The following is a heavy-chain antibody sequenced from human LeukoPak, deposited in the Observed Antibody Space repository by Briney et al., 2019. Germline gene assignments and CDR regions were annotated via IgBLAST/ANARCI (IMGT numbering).Heavy chain of an antibody. CDR1: GYSISSGSYY. Sequence: PSETLSLTCTVSGYSISSGSYYWNWIRQPAGKGLEWIGRIYTSGSTHYNPSLKSRVTISVDTSKNQFSLKLNSVTAADTAVYYCARTGGDYSYYFDSWGQGTLVTVSS. CDR2: IYTSGST. J-gene: IGHJ4*02. D-gene: IGHD4-17*01. V-gene: IGHV4-61*02. CDR3: ARTGGDYSYYFDS.